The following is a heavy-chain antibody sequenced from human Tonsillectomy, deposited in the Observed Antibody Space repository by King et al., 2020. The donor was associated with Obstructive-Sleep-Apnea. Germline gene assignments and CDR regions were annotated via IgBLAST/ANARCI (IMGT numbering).Heavy chain of an antibody. CDR2: ISSNGGST. CDR3: EKDVGSGWYFYFDY. V-gene: IGHV3-64D*09. D-gene: IGHD6-19*01. J-gene: IGHJ4*02. Sequence: VQLVESGGGLVQPGGSLRLSCSASGFTFSSYAMHRVRQAPGKGLEYVSAISSNGGSTNYADSVKGRFTISRDNSKNTLYLQMSSLRAEDTAVYYCEKDVGSGWYFYFDYWGQGTLVTVSS. CDR1: GFTFSSYA.